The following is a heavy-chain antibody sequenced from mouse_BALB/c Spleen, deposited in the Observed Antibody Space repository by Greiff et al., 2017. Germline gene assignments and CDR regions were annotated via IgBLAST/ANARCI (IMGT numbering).Heavy chain of an antibody. Sequence: VQVVESGAELVRPGSSVKISCKASGYAFSSYWMNWVKQRPGQGLEWIGQIYPGDGDTNYNGKFKGKATLTADKSSSTAYMQLSSLTSEDSAVYFCARFTTVVATNAMDYWGQGTSVTVSS. CDR2: IYPGDGDT. CDR3: ARFTTVVATNAMDY. D-gene: IGHD1-1*01. CDR1: GYAFSSYW. V-gene: IGHV1-80*01. J-gene: IGHJ4*01.